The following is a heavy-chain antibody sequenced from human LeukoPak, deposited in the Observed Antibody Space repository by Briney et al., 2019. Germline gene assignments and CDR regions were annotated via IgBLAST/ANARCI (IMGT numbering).Heavy chain of an antibody. CDR1: GYTFTVYF. CDR2: INPNSGAT. CDR3: AREDYGGNSEV. Sequence: ASVKVSCKASGYTFTVYFIHWVRQAPGQGLEWMGRINPNSGATDYAQKFQGRVTMTRDTSISTAYMELSSLKSDDTAVYYCAREDYGGNSEVWGQGTMVTVSS. V-gene: IGHV1-2*06. J-gene: IGHJ3*01. D-gene: IGHD4-23*01.